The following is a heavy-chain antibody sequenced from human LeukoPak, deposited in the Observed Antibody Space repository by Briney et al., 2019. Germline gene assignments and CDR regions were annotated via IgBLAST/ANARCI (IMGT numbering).Heavy chain of an antibody. CDR3: ARHGVEATPDYYYMDV. V-gene: IGHV4-34*01. Sequence: PSETLSLTCAVYGGSFSGYYWSWIRQPPGKGLEWIGEINHSGSTNYNPSLKSRVTISVDTSKNQFSLKLSSVTAADTAVYYCARHGVEATPDYYYMDVWGKGTTVTVSS. CDR2: INHSGST. CDR1: GGSFSGYY. J-gene: IGHJ6*03. D-gene: IGHD1-26*01.